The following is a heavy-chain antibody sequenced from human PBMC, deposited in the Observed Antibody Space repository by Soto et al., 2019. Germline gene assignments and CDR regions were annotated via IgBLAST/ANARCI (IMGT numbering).Heavy chain of an antibody. CDR2: IYSGGST. D-gene: IGHD2-8*01. V-gene: IGHV3-53*01. J-gene: IGHJ3*02. CDR1: GFTVSSNY. CDR3: ASVIHEYQLLPQYCTNGVCYNRGAAFDI. Sequence: PGESLNISCAASGFTVSSNYMSWVRQAPGKGLEWVSVIYSGGSTYYADSVKGRFTISRDNSKNTLYLQINSLRAEDTAVYYCASVIHEYQLLPQYCTNGVCYNRGAAFDIWGQGTMVTVSS.